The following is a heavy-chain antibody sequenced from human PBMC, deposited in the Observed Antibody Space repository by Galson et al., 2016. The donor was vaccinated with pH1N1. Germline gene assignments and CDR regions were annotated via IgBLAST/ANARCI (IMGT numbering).Heavy chain of an antibody. CDR1: GYTFTDYD. CDR3: AREGYCSGRSCYDVFDC. J-gene: IGHJ4*02. CDR2: MNPNNDNT. V-gene: IGHV1-8*01. D-gene: IGHD2-15*01. Sequence: SVKVSCKASGYTFTDYDINWVRQGTGQGLEWMGWMNPNNDNTGYAQKFQGRVTMTRNTSIRTAYMELSSLRSEDTAVYYGAREGYCSGRSCYDVFDCWGQGTLVTASS.